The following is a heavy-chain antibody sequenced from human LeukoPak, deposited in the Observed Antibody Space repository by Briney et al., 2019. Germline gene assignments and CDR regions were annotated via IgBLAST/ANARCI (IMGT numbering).Heavy chain of an antibody. J-gene: IGHJ6*03. CDR3: AGGLSSIGLGYYYYYYMDV. CDR1: GGSFSGYY. D-gene: IGHD2-2*01. V-gene: IGHV4-34*01. Sequence: PSETLSLTCAVYGGSFSGYYWSWIRQPPGKGLEWIGEINHSGSTNYNPSLKSRVTISVDTSKNQFSLKLSSVTAADTAVYYCAGGLSSIGLGYYYYYYMDVWGKGTTVTVSS. CDR2: INHSGST.